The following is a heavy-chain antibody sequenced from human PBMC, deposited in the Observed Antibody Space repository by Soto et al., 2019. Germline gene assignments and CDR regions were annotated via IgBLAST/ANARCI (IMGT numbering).Heavy chain of an antibody. V-gene: IGHV1-69*13. CDR3: ARAGFAAAGTVGYYGMDV. CDR1: GGTSSSYA. D-gene: IGHD6-13*01. J-gene: IGHJ6*02. CDR2: IIPIFGTA. Sequence: SVKVSCKASGGTSSSYAISWVRQAPGQGLEWMGGIIPIFGTANYAQKFQGRVTITADESTSTAYMELSSLRSEDTAVYYCARAGFAAAGTVGYYGMDVWGQGTTVSVSS.